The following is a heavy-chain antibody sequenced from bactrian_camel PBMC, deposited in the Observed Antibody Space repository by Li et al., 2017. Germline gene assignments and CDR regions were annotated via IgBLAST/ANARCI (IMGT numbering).Heavy chain of an antibody. V-gene: IGHV3S55*01. J-gene: IGHJ6*01. Sequence: HVQLVESGGGSVQTGGSLRLSCTASEFTFDGANIGWFRQAPGKEREGVAVIDSDGLAKYADSVKGRFTISLSVTKDVLNLRMFFLEPDDTAIYTCALGRKPLRSNDGLVMLDFDYYGLGTQVTVS. CDR1: EFTFDGAN. D-gene: IGHD1*01. CDR2: IDSDGLA. CDR3: ALGRKPLRSNDGLVMLDFDY.